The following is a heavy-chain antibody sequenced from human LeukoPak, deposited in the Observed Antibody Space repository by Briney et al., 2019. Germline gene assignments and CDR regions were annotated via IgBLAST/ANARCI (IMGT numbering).Heavy chain of an antibody. J-gene: IGHJ4*02. CDR1: GFTFSDHY. CDR2: SRNKANSYTT. V-gene: IGHV3-72*01. CDR3: ATEKYSSSWSRFDY. D-gene: IGHD6-13*01. Sequence: GGSPRLSCAASGFTFSDHYMDWVRQAPGKGLEWVARSRNKANSYTTEYGASVKGRFTISRDDSKNSLYLQMNSLKTEDTAVYYCATEKYSSSWSRFDYWGQGTLVTVSS.